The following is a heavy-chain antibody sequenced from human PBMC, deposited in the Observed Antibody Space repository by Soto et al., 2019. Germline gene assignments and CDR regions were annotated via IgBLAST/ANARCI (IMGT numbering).Heavy chain of an antibody. Sequence: PGGSLRLSCAASGFTFSSYAMHWVRQAPGKGLEWVAVISYDGSNKYYADSVKGRFTISRDNSKNTLYLQMNSLRAEDTAVYYCARDYYDSSGYYYVGYWGQGTLVTVSS. V-gene: IGHV3-30-3*01. CDR1: GFTFSSYA. J-gene: IGHJ4*02. CDR2: ISYDGSNK. CDR3: ARDYYDSSGYYYVGY. D-gene: IGHD3-22*01.